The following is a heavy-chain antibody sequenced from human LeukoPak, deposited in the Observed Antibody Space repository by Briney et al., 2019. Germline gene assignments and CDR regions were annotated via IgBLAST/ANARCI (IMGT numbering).Heavy chain of an antibody. Sequence: GGSLRLSCAASAFTFSSYSMNWVRQAPGKGLEWVSSISSSSSYIYYADSVKGRFTISRDNAKDSLYLQMNSLRAEDTAVYYCARGGTVATITEGWFDPWGQGTLVTVSS. D-gene: IGHD5-12*01. J-gene: IGHJ5*02. CDR1: AFTFSSYS. CDR2: ISSSSSYI. V-gene: IGHV3-21*01. CDR3: ARGGTVATITEGWFDP.